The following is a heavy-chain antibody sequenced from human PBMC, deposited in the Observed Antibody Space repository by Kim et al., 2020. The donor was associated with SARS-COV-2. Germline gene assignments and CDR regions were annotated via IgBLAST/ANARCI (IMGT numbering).Heavy chain of an antibody. Sequence: GSLRLSCAPSGFTFSSYWMHWVRQAPGRGLVWVSRINSAGSSTAYADSVKGRFTISRDNAKNTLYLQMNSLRAEDTAIYYCAKVGYHDTSGFDYWGQGTLVTVSS. V-gene: IGHV3-74*01. J-gene: IGHJ4*02. CDR3: AKVGYHDTSGFDY. CDR1: GFTFSSYW. D-gene: IGHD3-22*01. CDR2: INSAGSST.